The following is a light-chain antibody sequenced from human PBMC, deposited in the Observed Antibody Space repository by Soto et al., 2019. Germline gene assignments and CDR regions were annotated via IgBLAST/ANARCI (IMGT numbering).Light chain of an antibody. CDR2: GAS. J-gene: IGKJ2*01. Sequence: EIVMTQSPATLSVSPGERATLSCRASQSVGSNLAWYQQKPGQAPRLLIYGASTRATGIPARFSGSGSGTEFTLTISSLQSEDFAVYYCQQYNNWPRGYTFGQGTKVDIK. V-gene: IGKV3-15*01. CDR1: QSVGSN. CDR3: QQYNNWPRGYT.